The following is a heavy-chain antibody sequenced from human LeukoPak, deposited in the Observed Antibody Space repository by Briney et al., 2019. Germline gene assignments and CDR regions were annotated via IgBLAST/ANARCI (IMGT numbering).Heavy chain of an antibody. CDR3: ARGLTVRGVNAGEVKLDY. CDR1: GGSISSSSYY. J-gene: IGHJ4*02. V-gene: IGHV4-61*05. Sequence: SETLSLTCTVSGGSISSSSYYWGWIRQPPGKGLEWIGYIYYSGSTNYNPSLKSRVTISVDTSKNQFSLKLSSVTAADTAVYYCARGLTVRGVNAGEVKLDYWGQGTLVTVSS. CDR2: IYYSGST. D-gene: IGHD3-10*01.